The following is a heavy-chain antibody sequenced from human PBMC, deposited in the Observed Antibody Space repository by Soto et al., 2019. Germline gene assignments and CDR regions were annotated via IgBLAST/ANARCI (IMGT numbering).Heavy chain of an antibody. CDR3: ASVHGTKSFVP. Sequence: LSLTCTVSGGSISSSSYYWGWIRQTPGKGLEWIGSIYYSGSTYYNPSLKIRVTISVDTSKNQFSLKLRSVTAADTAVYYCASVHGTKSFVPWGQGTLVTVSS. V-gene: IGHV4-39*01. J-gene: IGHJ5*02. CDR1: GGSISSSSYY. D-gene: IGHD1-1*01. CDR2: IYYSGST.